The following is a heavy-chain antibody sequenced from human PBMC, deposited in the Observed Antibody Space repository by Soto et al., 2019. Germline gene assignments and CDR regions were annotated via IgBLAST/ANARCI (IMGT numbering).Heavy chain of an antibody. D-gene: IGHD3-3*01. CDR1: GGTFSSYA. CDR2: IIPIFGPA. J-gene: IGHJ6*02. V-gene: IGHV1-69*01. Sequence: QVQLVQSGAEVKKPGSSVKVSCKASGGTFSSYAISWVRQAPGQGLEWMGGIIPIFGPANYAQKFQGRVTITADESTSTAYMELSSLRSEDTAVYYCARAPSPRTSEWLSYYYYYYGMDVWGQGTTVTVSS. CDR3: ARAPSPRTSEWLSYYYYYYGMDV.